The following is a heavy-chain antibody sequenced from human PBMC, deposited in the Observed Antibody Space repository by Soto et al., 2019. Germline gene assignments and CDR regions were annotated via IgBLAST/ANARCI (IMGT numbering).Heavy chain of an antibody. D-gene: IGHD3-3*01. Sequence: QVQLVQFGAEVKKPGSSVKVSCKASGGTFSSYAISWVRQAPGQGLEWMGGIIPIFGTANYAQKFQGRVTITADESTSTAYMELSSLRSEDTAVYYCVSGDYDFWSGPGGGMDVWGQGTTVTVSS. V-gene: IGHV1-69*12. CDR1: GGTFSSYA. J-gene: IGHJ6*02. CDR2: IIPIFGTA. CDR3: VSGDYDFWSGPGGGMDV.